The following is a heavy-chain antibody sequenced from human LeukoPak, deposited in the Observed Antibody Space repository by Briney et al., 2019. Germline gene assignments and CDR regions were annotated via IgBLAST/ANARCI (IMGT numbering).Heavy chain of an antibody. CDR3: ARHLPPSRWFDP. Sequence: SETLSLTCTVSGYSISSGYYWGWIRQAPGKGLEWIGSIYNSGSTYYNPSLKSRVTISVDMSKNQFSLKLSSVTAADTSVYYCARHLPPSRWFDPWGQGTLVTVSS. D-gene: IGHD3-3*02. V-gene: IGHV4-38-2*02. J-gene: IGHJ5*02. CDR2: IYNSGST. CDR1: GYSISSGYY.